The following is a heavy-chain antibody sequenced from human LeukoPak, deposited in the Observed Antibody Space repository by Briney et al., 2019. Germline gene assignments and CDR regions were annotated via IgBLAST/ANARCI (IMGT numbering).Heavy chain of an antibody. CDR2: IYYTGST. CDR3: ARFLAGTRHFHFYYYMDV. CDR1: GDSMSNSSYY. D-gene: IGHD3-9*01. V-gene: IGHV4-39*01. Sequence: SETLSLTCTVSGDSMSNSSYYRGWIRQPPGKGLERIGSIYYTGSTYYNPSFKSRITISVDTSKNQFSLKVISVTAADTAVYYCARFLAGTRHFHFYYYMDVWGKGTTVTISS. J-gene: IGHJ6*03.